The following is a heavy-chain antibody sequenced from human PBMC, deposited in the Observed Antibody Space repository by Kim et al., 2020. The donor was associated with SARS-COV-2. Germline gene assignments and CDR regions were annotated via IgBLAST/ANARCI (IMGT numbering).Heavy chain of an antibody. V-gene: IGHV1-18*01. CDR3: ARDRGYHPDCFDP. J-gene: IGHJ5*02. Sequence: NYAQNFQGRVTLTLDTSTGTVYMELKGLRPDDTAVYYCARDRGYHPDCFDPWGQGTLISVSS. D-gene: IGHD6-25*01.